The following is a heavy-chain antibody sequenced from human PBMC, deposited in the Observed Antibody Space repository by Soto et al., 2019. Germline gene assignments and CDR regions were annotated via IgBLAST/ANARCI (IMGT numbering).Heavy chain of an antibody. D-gene: IGHD6-13*01. Sequence: GGSLRLSCAASGFNFSKYGMHWVRQAPGKGLEWVAVVGYVGENKYYADSVKGRFTITRDNSKNTLYLQMSSLRAEDTAVYYCARVPRRNLAPPIAAAGVDYWGQGTLVTVSS. J-gene: IGHJ4*02. CDR3: ARVPRRNLAPPIAAAGVDY. CDR1: GFNFSKYG. V-gene: IGHV3-33*01. CDR2: VGYVGENK.